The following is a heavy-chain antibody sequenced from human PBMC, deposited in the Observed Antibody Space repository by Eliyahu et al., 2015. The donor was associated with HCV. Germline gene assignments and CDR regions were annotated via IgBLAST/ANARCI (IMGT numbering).Heavy chain of an antibody. Sequence: LXWMGGFDXEDGETIYAQKFQGRVTMTEDTSTDTAYMELSSLRSEDTAVYYCAIPEPPLEAGPAATNYYGMDVWGQGTTVTVSS. V-gene: IGHV1-24*01. D-gene: IGHD2-2*01. CDR3: AIPEPPLEAGPAATNYYGMDV. J-gene: IGHJ6*02. CDR2: FDXEDGET.